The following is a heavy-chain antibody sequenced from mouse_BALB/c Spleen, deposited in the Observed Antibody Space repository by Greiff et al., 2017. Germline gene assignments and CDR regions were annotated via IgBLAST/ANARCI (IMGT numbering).Heavy chain of an antibody. J-gene: IGHJ2*01. CDR3: ARDSYGGY. CDR1: GYTFTSYW. D-gene: IGHD1-1*01. V-gene: IGHV1-69*02. Sequence: QVQLQQPGAELVKPGAPVKLSCKASGYTFTSYWMNWVKQRPGRGLEWIGRIDPSDSETHYNQKFKDKATLTVDKSTSTAYIQLSSLTSEDSAVYYCARDSYGGYWGQGTTLTVSS. CDR2: IDPSDSET.